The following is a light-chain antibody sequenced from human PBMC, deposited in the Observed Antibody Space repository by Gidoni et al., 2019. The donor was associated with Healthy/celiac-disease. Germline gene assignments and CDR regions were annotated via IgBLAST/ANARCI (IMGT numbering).Light chain of an antibody. CDR2: AAS. CDR1: QGISRY. V-gene: IGKV1-8*01. Sequence: RMTQSPSSFTASTGDRVTITCRASQGISRYLAWYQQQPGKAPTLLIYAASTLQSGVPSRFSGSGSGTDFTLTISCLQSADFSTYYCRQYYSYPYTFGQGTKLEIK. J-gene: IGKJ2*01. CDR3: RQYYSYPYT.